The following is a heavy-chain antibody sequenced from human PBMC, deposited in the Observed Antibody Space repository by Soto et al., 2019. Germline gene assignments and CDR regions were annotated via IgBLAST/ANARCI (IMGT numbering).Heavy chain of an antibody. CDR2: IRTKGKNYAT. Sequence: EVQLVEAGGGLVQPGGSLKLSCAASGFTFRGAAMHWVRQASGKGLEWVGRIRTKGKNYATAYAASVKGRFTISRDDSSNKAYLQINCLKAEDTAVYYCAKQMYPLMDDWGKGTTVTVSS. D-gene: IGHD2-2*01. CDR1: GFTFRGAA. V-gene: IGHV3-73*01. J-gene: IGHJ6*03. CDR3: AKQMYPLMDD.